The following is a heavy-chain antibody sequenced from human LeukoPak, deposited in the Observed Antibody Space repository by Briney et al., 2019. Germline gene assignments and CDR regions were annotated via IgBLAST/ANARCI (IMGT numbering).Heavy chain of an antibody. D-gene: IGHD6-13*01. V-gene: IGHV4-39*07. J-gene: IGHJ4*02. CDR2: IYYSGST. Sequence: SETLSLTCTVSGGSISSSSYYWGWIRQPPGKGLEWIGSIYYSGSTYYNPSLKSRVTISVDTSKNQFSLKLSSVTAADTAVYYCARYSSSWSFDYWGQGTLVTVSS. CDR3: ARYSSSWSFDY. CDR1: GGSISSSSYY.